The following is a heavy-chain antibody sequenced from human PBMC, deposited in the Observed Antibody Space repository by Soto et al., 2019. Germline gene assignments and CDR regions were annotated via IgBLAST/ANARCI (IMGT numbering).Heavy chain of an antibody. CDR2: IGSGGDGI. CDR3: ATYGQHLMDS. J-gene: IGHJ4*02. V-gene: IGHV3-23*01. Sequence: EVQLLESGGGLVQPGGSLSLSGAAPGFPFGSFAMKGVRQAPGKGLEWVSVIGSGGDGIHYADSVKGRFTISRDDSKHTVTLQMNGLRAEDTAVYYCATYGQHLMDSWGQGTLVTVSS. D-gene: IGHD4-17*01. CDR1: GFPFGSFA.